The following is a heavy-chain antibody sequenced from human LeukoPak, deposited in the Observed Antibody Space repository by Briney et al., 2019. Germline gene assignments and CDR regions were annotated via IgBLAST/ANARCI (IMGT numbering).Heavy chain of an antibody. V-gene: IGHV1-69*13. CDR2: IIPIFGTT. Sequence: SMKVSCKASGYAFTSYGISWVRQAPGQGLEWMGGIIPIFGTTNYAQKFQGRVTITADESTSTAYMELSSLRSEDTAVYYCAVYSSSTDYYWGQGTLVTVSS. D-gene: IGHD6-13*01. CDR3: AVYSSSTDYY. CDR1: GYAFTSYG. J-gene: IGHJ4*02.